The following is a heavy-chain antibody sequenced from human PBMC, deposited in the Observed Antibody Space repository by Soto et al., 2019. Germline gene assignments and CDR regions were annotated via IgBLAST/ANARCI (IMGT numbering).Heavy chain of an antibody. J-gene: IGHJ6*02. V-gene: IGHV3-72*01. CDR3: VRGAYESWRMDV. Sequence: EVQLVVSGGGLVQPGGSLRLSCAASGFTFSDHYMDWVRQAPGKGLEWVGRSRNKANSYSTEYAASVKGRFTISRDVSKNSLYLQMNSLKTEDTAVYYCVRGAYESWRMDVWGQGTSVTVSS. CDR1: GFTFSDHY. D-gene: IGHD3-10*01. CDR2: SRNKANSYST.